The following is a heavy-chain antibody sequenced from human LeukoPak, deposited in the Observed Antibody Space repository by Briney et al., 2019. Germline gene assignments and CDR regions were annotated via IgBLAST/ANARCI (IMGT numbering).Heavy chain of an antibody. CDR3: AKTSAGIRGGYFDY. Sequence: PGGSLRLSCAASGFTFSSYAMSWVRQAPGKGLEWVSLINDSGGNTYYADSVKGRFTISRDNSKNTLFLQMSSPRAEDTAVYYCAKTSAGIRGGYFDYWGQGTLVTVSS. CDR2: INDSGGNT. D-gene: IGHD3-10*01. CDR1: GFTFSSYA. V-gene: IGHV3-23*01. J-gene: IGHJ4*02.